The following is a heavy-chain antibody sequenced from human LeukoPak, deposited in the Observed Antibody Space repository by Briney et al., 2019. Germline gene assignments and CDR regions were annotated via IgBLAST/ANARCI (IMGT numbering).Heavy chain of an antibody. Sequence: ASVKVSCKASGYTFTSYYVHWVRQAPGQGLEWMGIINPSGGRTTYAQKFRGRVTMTRDTSTTTVYMELSSLRSEDTAVYYCARDSVCHYKTMSESGGKETLITVSS. J-gene: IGHJ4*02. V-gene: IGHV1-46*01. CDR2: INPSGGRT. CDR3: ARDSVCHYKTMSES. CDR1: GYTFTSYY. D-gene: IGHD1-14*01.